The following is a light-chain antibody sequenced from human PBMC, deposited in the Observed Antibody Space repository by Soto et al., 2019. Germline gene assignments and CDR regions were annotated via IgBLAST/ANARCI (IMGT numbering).Light chain of an antibody. CDR2: KAS. CDR1: QTISSW. Sequence: IQMSQSPSTLSGSVGDRVTITCRASQTISSWLAWYQQKPGKAPKLLIYKASTLKSGVPSRFSGSGSGSDFALTITNLQPEDFATYYCLQDYSSPITFGQGTLLEIK. V-gene: IGKV1-5*03. CDR3: LQDYSSPIT. J-gene: IGKJ5*01.